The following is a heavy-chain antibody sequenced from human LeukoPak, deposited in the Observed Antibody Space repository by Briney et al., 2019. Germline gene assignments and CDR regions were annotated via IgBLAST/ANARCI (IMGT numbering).Heavy chain of an antibody. CDR3: TTESIVGALNPFDY. D-gene: IGHD1-26*01. Sequence: GGSLRLSCAASGFTFSNAWMSWVRQAPGKGLEGVGRIKSKTDGGTTDYAAPVKGRFTISRDDSKNTLYLQMNSLKTEDTAVYYCTTESIVGALNPFDYWGQGTLVTVSS. CDR1: GFTFSNAW. CDR2: IKSKTDGGTT. J-gene: IGHJ4*02. V-gene: IGHV3-15*01.